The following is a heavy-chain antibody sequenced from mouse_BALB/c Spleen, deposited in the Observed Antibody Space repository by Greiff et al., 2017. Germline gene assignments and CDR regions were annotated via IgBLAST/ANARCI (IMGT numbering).Heavy chain of an antibody. CDR2: ISSGGSYT. CDR3: ARHGNYGFAY. CDR1: GFTFSSYA. V-gene: IGHV5-9-4*01. J-gene: IGHJ3*01. Sequence: EVHLVESGGGLVKPGGSLKLSCAASGFTFSSYAMSWVRQSPEKRLEWVAEISSGGSYTYYPDTVTGRFTISRDNAKNTLYLEMSSLRSEDTAMYYCARHGNYGFAYWGQGTLVTVSA. D-gene: IGHD2-1*01.